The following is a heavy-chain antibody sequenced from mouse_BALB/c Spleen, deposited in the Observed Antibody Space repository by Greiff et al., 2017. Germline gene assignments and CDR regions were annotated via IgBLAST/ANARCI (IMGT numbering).Heavy chain of an antibody. V-gene: IGHV2-6-4*01. Sequence: VKLQESGPGLVAPSQSLSITCTVSGFSLSRYSVHWVRQPPGKGLEWLGVIWSGGSTDYNAAFISRLSISKDNSKSQVFFKMNSLQADDTAIYYCARKRENDYAWFAYWGQGTLVTVSA. CDR2: IWSGGST. CDR3: ARKRENDYAWFAY. J-gene: IGHJ3*01. CDR1: GFSLSRYS. D-gene: IGHD2-4*01.